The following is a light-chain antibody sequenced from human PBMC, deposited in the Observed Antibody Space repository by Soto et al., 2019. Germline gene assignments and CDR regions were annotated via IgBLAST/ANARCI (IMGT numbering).Light chain of an antibody. CDR1: SGSIASYS. CDR2: DNY. Sequence: NFMLTQPHSVSESPGKTVTVSCTRSSGSIASYSVQWYQQRPGSAPTTVIFDNYQRPSGVPDRFSGSIDSSSNSASLTVSGLKTEDEADYYCQSYYGSMVLFGGGTKLTVL. CDR3: QSYYGSMVL. J-gene: IGLJ2*01. V-gene: IGLV6-57*03.